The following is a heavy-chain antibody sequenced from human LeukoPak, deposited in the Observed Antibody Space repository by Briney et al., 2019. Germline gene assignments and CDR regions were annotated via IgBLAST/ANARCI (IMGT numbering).Heavy chain of an antibody. Sequence: SQTLSLTCTVSGGSISSGGYYWSWIRQHPGTGLEWIGYIYYSGSTNYNPSLKSRVTISVDTSKNQFSLKLSSVTAADTAVYYCVRDGDPRTLYYYGSGSYYGFDPWGQGTLVTVSS. D-gene: IGHD3-10*01. CDR3: VRDGDPRTLYYYGSGSYYGFDP. CDR2: IYYSGST. V-gene: IGHV4-31*03. J-gene: IGHJ5*02. CDR1: GGSISSGGYY.